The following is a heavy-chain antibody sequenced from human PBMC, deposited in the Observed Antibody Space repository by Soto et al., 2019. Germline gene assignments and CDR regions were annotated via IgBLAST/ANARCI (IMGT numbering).Heavy chain of an antibody. CDR3: ARAGYSYGPYDY. D-gene: IGHD5-18*01. CDR1: GFTVSSNY. V-gene: IGHV3-66*01. CDR2: IYSGGST. J-gene: IGHJ4*02. Sequence: GGSLRLSCAASGFTVSSNYMSWVRQAPGKGLEWVSVIYSGGSTYYADSVKGRFTISRDNSKNTLYLQMNSLRAKDTAVYYCARAGYSYGPYDYWGQGTLVTVSS.